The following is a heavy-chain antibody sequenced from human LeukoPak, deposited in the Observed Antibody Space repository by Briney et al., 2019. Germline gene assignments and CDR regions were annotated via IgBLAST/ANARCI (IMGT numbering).Heavy chain of an antibody. V-gene: IGHV3-23*01. CDR1: GFTFSSYA. J-gene: IGHJ4*02. CDR3: TRARRDGYNLDY. D-gene: IGHD5-24*01. CDR2: ISGSGGST. Sequence: GSLRLSCAASGFTFSSYAMSWVRQAPGKGLEGVSAISGSGGSTYYADSVKGRFTISRGNSKNALYLQMNSLRAEDTAVYYCTRARRDGYNLDYWGQGTLVTVSS.